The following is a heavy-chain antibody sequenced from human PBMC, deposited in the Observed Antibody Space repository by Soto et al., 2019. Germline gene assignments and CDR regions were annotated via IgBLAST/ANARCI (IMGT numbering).Heavy chain of an antibody. J-gene: IGHJ6*02. V-gene: IGHV3-30-3*01. CDR2: ISYDGSNK. CDR3: ARGIAARPDYYYGMDV. Sequence: GGSLRLSCAASGFTFSSYAMHWVRQAPGKGLEWVAVISYDGSNKYYADSVKGRFTISRDNSKNTLYLQMNSLRAEDTAVYYCARGIAARPDYYYGMDVWGQGTTVTVSS. D-gene: IGHD6-6*01. CDR1: GFTFSSYA.